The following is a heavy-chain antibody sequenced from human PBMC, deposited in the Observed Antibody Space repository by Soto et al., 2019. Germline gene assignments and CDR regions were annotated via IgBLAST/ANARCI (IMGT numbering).Heavy chain of an antibody. D-gene: IGHD1-1*01. CDR1: GYTFTSYA. Sequence: ASVKVSCKASGYTFTSYAIHWVRQAPGQRLEWMGWINAGNGNTGYAQKFQGRVTMTRNTSISTAYMELSSLRSEDTAVYYCARGRYPNNYYYYYYMDVWGKGTTVTVSS. CDR2: INAGNGNT. CDR3: ARGRYPNNYYYYYYMDV. V-gene: IGHV1-8*02. J-gene: IGHJ6*03.